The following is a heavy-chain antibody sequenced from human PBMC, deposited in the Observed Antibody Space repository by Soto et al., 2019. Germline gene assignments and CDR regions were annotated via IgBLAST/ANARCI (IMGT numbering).Heavy chain of an antibody. CDR1: GFTFSNYD. V-gene: IGHV3-48*03. CDR3: AREGSVSSSDYYAYYYGMDV. CDR2: ISSSGGII. J-gene: IGHJ6*02. D-gene: IGHD3-10*01. Sequence: GGSLRLSCAASGFTFSNYDINWVRQAPGKGPEWISHISSSGGIIYYADSVKGRFTISRDNAKNSLYLQMNSLRGEDTAVYYCAREGSVSSSDYYAYYYGMDVWGQGTTVTVSS.